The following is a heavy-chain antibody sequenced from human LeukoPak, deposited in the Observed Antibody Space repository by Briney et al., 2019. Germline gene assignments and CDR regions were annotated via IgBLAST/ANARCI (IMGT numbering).Heavy chain of an antibody. CDR3: ARGGMEVPYCSSTTSFFPPRLCTCFDP. D-gene: IGHD2-2*01. CDR2: INHSGST. Sequence: SETLSLTCAVYGGSFSGYYWSWIRQPPGKGLEWIGEINHSGSTNYNPSLKSRVTISVDTSKNQFSLKLSSVTAADTAVYYFARGGMEVPYCSSTTSFFPPRLCTCFDPWGQGTLVTVSS. J-gene: IGHJ5*02. V-gene: IGHV4-34*01. CDR1: GGSFSGYY.